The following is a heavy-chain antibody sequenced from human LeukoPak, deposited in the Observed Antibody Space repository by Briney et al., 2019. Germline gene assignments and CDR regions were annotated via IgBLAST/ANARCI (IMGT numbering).Heavy chain of an antibody. Sequence: SETLSLICSVSGGSISRYYGSWIRQPAGKGLEWLGRIYTSGSTNYNPSLKSRVTMSVDTSKNQFSLKLSSVTAADTAVYYCARGLRRLLWFGDPGMNNWFDPWGQGTLVTVSS. V-gene: IGHV4-4*07. CDR2: IYTSGST. J-gene: IGHJ5*02. CDR3: ARGLRRLLWFGDPGMNNWFDP. CDR1: GGSISRYY. D-gene: IGHD3-10*01.